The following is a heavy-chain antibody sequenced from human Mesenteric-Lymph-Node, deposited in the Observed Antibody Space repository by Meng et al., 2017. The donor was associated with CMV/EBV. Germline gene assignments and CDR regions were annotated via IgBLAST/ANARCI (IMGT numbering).Heavy chain of an antibody. CDR1: VGTFSSYT. V-gene: IGHV1-69*02. CDR3: AGGIAAAGSRWFDP. CDR2: IIPILGIA. Sequence: QVQLVQSGAEVKTPGAAVKVCCKASVGTFSSYTIGWVRQAPGQGLEWMGRIIPILGIANYAQKFQGRVTITADKSTSTAYMELSSLRSEDTAVYYCAGGIAAAGSRWFDPWGQGTLVTVSS. J-gene: IGHJ5*02. D-gene: IGHD6-13*01.